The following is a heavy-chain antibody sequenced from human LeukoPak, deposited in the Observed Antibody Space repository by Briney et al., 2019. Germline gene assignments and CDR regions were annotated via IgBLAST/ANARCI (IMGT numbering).Heavy chain of an antibody. V-gene: IGHV3-23*01. CDR2: ISGSGGHT. CDR1: GITFTSHA. J-gene: IGHJ6*03. CDR3: AKGGVATMRDGYNYYYYYMEV. Sequence: SGGSLRLSCAASGITFTSHAMSWVRQAPGKGLEWVSLISGSGGHTYYGDSVKGRFTISRDNSTSTLYLQMNSLRAEDTAVYYCAKGGVATMRDGYNYYYYYMEVWGRGTTVTVSS. D-gene: IGHD5-24*01.